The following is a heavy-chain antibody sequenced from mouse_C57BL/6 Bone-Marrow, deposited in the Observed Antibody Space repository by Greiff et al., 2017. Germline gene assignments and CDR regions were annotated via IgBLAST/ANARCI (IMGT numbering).Heavy chain of an antibody. V-gene: IGHV2-4*01. CDR2: IWSGVST. Sequence: VQLQQSGPGLVQPSQSLSITCTVSGSPLTSSGVHWVRQPPGKGLEWLGVIWSGVSTDYNAAFISRLSISKDNSKSQVFFKMHSLQADDTAIYYCAKRGGSYWYFDVWGTGTTVTVSS. CDR1: GSPLTSSG. CDR3: AKRGGSYWYFDV. J-gene: IGHJ1*03.